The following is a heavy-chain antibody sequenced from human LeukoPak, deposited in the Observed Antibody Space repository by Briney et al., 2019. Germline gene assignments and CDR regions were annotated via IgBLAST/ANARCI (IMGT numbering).Heavy chain of an antibody. J-gene: IGHJ6*03. CDR2: ISAYNGNT. D-gene: IGHD6-13*01. V-gene: IGHV1-18*01. Sequence: ASVKVSCKASGGTFSSYAISWVRQAPGQGLEWMGWISAYNGNTNYAQKLQGRVTMTTDTSTSTAYMELRSLRSDDTAVYYCARSYSSSWHYYYYMDVWGKGTTVTVSS. CDR1: GGTFSSYA. CDR3: ARSYSSSWHYYYYMDV.